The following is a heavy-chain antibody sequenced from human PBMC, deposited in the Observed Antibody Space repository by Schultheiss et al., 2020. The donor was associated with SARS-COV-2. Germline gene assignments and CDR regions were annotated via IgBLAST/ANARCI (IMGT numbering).Heavy chain of an antibody. CDR2: MNPNSGNT. CDR3: ARGGRYYDILTGYYYYYYGMDI. V-gene: IGHV1-8*03. D-gene: IGHD3-9*01. Sequence: ASVKVSCKASGYTFTSYDINWVRQATGQGLEWMGWMNPNSGNTGYAQKFQGRVTITRNTSISTAYMELSSLRSEDTAVYYCARGGRYYDILTGYYYYYYGMDIRGQGTTVTVSS. CDR1: GYTFTSYD. J-gene: IGHJ6*02.